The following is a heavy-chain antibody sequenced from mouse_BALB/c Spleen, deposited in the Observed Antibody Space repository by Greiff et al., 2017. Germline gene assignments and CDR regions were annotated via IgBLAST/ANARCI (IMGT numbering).Heavy chain of an antibody. Sequence: EVKLQESGGGLVKPGGSLKLSCAASGFTFSSYAMSWVRQTPEKRLEWVASISSGGSTYYPDSVKGRFTISRDNARNILYLQMSSLRSEDTAMYYCARGGDYYDYGRFAYWGQGTLVTVSA. D-gene: IGHD2-4*01. V-gene: IGHV5-6-5*01. CDR2: ISSGGST. CDR3: ARGGDYYDYGRFAY. CDR1: GFTFSSYA. J-gene: IGHJ3*01.